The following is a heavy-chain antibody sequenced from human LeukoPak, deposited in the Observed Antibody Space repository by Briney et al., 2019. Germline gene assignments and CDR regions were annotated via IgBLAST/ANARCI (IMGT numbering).Heavy chain of an antibody. D-gene: IGHD6-19*01. V-gene: IGHV3-23*01. J-gene: IGHJ4*02. CDR1: GYTFSSYA. Sequence: GGSLRLSCAASGYTFSSYAMSWVRQAPGKGLEWVSVISGSGGNTYYADSVKGRFTISRDNSKNTLYLQMNSLRAEDTAIYYCAKDGKGAPVAGTGYFDYWGQGTLVTVSS. CDR2: ISGSGGNT. CDR3: AKDGKGAPVAGTGYFDY.